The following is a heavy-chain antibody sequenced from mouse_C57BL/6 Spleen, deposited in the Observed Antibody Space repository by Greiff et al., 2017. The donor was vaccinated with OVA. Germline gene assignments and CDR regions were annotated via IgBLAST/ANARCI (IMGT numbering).Heavy chain of an antibody. D-gene: IGHD1-1*01. Sequence: VKVVESGPGLVAPSQSLSITCTVSGFSLTSYAISWVRQPPGKGLEWLGVIWTGGGTNSNSALKSRLSISKDNSKSQVFLKMNSLQTDDTARYYCAREDYYGSRGDAMDYWGQGTSVTVSS. CDR2: IWTGGGT. V-gene: IGHV2-9-1*01. CDR3: AREDYYGSRGDAMDY. CDR1: GFSLTSYA. J-gene: IGHJ4*01.